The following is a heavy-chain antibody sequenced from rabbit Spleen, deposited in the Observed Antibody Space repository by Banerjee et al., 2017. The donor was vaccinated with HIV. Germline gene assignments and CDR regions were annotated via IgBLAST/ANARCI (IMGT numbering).Heavy chain of an antibody. D-gene: IGHD8-1*01. CDR3: ATNAAVISYLPL. Sequence: QEQLEESGGGLVKPGASLTLTCKASGFSFNSGYDMCWVRQAPGKGLEWVACAYAGSSGSTYSATWAKGRFTISRSTSLNTVDLKLTNLTAADTATYFCATNAAVISYLPLWGPGTLVTVS. V-gene: IGHV1S43*01. CDR2: AYAGSSGST. J-gene: IGHJ4*01. CDR1: GFSFNSGYD.